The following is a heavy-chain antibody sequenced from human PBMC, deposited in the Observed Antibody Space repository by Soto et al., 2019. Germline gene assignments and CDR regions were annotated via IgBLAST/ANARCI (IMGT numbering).Heavy chain of an antibody. D-gene: IGHD6-13*01. CDR1: GGSISSSSYY. CDR2: IYYSGST. V-gene: IGHV4-39*01. CDR3: ARGEGIAVDY. Sequence: SETLSLTCTVSGGSISSSSYYWGWIRQPPGKGLEWIGSIYYSGSTYYNPSLKSRVTISVDTSKNQFSLKLSSVTAADTAVYYCARGEGIAVDYWGQGTLVTVSS. J-gene: IGHJ4*02.